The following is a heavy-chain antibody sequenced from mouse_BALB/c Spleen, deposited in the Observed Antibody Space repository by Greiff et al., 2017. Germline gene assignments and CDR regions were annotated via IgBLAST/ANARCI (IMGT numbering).Heavy chain of an antibody. V-gene: IGHV5-6-5*01. CDR1: GFTFSSYA. J-gene: IGHJ3*01. CDR3: ARGGLRPSWFAY. CDR2: ISSGGST. D-gene: IGHD2-4*01. Sequence: VQLKESGGGLVKPGGSLKLSCAASGFTFSSYAMSWVRQTPEKRLEWVASISSGGSTYYPDSVKGRFTISRDNARNILYLQMSSLRSEDTAMYYCARGGLRPSWFAYWGQGTLVTVSA.